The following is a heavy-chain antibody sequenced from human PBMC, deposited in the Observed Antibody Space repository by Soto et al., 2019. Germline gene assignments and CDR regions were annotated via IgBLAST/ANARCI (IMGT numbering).Heavy chain of an antibody. V-gene: IGHV3-23*01. CDR3: ARTSGEREQQLAEYFQH. Sequence: EVQLLESGGGLVQPGGSLRLSCAASGFTFSSYAMSWVRQAPGKGLEWVSAISGSGGSTYYADSVKGRFTISRDNSKNTLYLQMNSLRAEDTAVYYCARTSGEREQQLAEYFQHWGQGTLVTVSS. J-gene: IGHJ1*01. CDR2: ISGSGGST. D-gene: IGHD6-13*01. CDR1: GFTFSSYA.